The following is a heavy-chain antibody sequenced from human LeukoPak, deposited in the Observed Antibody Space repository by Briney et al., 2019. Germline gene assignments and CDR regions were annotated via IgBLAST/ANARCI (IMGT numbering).Heavy chain of an antibody. D-gene: IGHD2-2*01. CDR1: GGTFSSYA. CDR3: ARGSNFSFHQLRWYYMDV. J-gene: IGHJ6*03. Sequence: SVKVSCKASGGTFSSYAISWVRQAPGQGLVWMGGIIPIFGTANYAQKFQGRVTITTDESTSTAYMEQSSLRSEDTAVYYCARGSNFSFHQLRWYYMDVWGKGTTVTVSS. CDR2: IIPIFGTA. V-gene: IGHV1-69*05.